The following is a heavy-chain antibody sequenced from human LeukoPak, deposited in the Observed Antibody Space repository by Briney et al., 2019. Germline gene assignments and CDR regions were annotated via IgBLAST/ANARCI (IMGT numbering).Heavy chain of an antibody. V-gene: IGHV4-38-2*02. CDR3: ARERSTSRGPSFDX. CDR1: GYSFSSGYY. J-gene: IGHJ4*02. Sequence: SETLSLTCTVSGYSFSSGYYWGWIRQPPGKGLEWIGSIDHSGSTYYNPSLKSRVTISVDTSKKHFSLKLSSVTAADTAMYYCARERSTSRGPSFDXXXQGTLVTVSS. CDR2: IDHSGST. D-gene: IGHD2-2*01.